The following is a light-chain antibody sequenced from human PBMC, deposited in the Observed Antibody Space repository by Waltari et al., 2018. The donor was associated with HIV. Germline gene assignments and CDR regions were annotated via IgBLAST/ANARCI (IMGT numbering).Light chain of an antibody. J-gene: IGKJ3*01. CDR2: ATS. CDR3: QQVNSYPFT. Sequence: DIQLTQSPSFLSASVGDRVTITCRASQDIRSYVAWYQQKPGKAPKLLIYATSTLQSGVPSRFSGSGSGTEFTLTISSLQPEDFATYYCQQVNSYPFTFGPGTKVDIK. CDR1: QDIRSY. V-gene: IGKV1-9*01.